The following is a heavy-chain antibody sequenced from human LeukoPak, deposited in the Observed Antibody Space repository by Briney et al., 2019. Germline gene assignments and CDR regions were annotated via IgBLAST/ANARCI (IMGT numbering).Heavy chain of an antibody. D-gene: IGHD2-15*01. CDR3: ARTCSGGSCYGGDYYFDY. CDR2: INPSGGST. CDR1: GYTFTSYY. J-gene: IGHJ4*02. Sequence: ASVKVSCKASGYTFTSYYMHWVRQAPGQGLEWMGIINPSGGSTSYAQKFQGRVTMTRDMSTSTVYMELSSLRSEDTAVYYCARTCSGGSCYGGDYYFDYWGQGTLVTVSS. V-gene: IGHV1-46*01.